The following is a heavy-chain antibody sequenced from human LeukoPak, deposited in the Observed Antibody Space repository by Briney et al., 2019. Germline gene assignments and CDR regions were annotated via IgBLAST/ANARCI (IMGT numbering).Heavy chain of an antibody. CDR1: GGSIKNYY. J-gene: IGHJ6*02. Sequence: SQTLSLTCALSGGSIKNYYWGWIRQPLGTGLEWIGYVYYTGTTSYTPSLKSRVTISVETSKNQFSLTLTSVTAADTAVYHCARQSDPYYHYGLDFWGQGTTVIVSS. CDR2: VYYTGTT. V-gene: IGHV4-59*01. CDR3: ARQSDPYYHYGLDF.